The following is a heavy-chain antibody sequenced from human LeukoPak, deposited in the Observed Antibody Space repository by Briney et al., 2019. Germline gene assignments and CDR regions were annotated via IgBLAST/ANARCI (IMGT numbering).Heavy chain of an antibody. Sequence: ASVKVSCKASGYTFTGYYTHWVRQAPGQGLEWMGWINPNSGGTNYAQKFQGRVTMTRDTSISTAYMELSRLRSDDTAVYYCAREYSSSSKWFDPWGQGILVTVSS. D-gene: IGHD6-6*01. V-gene: IGHV1-2*02. CDR2: INPNSGGT. J-gene: IGHJ5*02. CDR1: GYTFTGYY. CDR3: AREYSSSSKWFDP.